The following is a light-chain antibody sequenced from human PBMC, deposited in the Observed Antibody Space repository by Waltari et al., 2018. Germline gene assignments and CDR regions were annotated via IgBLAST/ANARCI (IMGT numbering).Light chain of an antibody. CDR3: GTWDNTLSAV. V-gene: IGLV1-51*02. CDR1: TSNIGDNF. Sequence: QSVLTPPPSVSAAPGQKVTISCSGTTSNIGDNFVSWYQQFPGAAPKVLIYGNDKRASGIPDRFSGSKSGTSATLDITGLQTGDEADYYCGTWDNTLSAVFGGGTKVTVL. CDR2: GND. J-gene: IGLJ2*01.